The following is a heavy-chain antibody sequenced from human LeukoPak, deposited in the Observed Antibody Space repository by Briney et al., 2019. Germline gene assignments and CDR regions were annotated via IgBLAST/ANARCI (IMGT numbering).Heavy chain of an antibody. J-gene: IGHJ4*02. CDR3: ARGRVATMD. D-gene: IGHD5-24*01. Sequence: PSETLSLTCAVYGGSFSGYYWSWIRQPPGKGLEWIGEINHSGSTNYNPALKRRVTISVDTSKNQFSLKLSSVTAADTAVYYCARGRVATMDWGQGTLVTVSS. V-gene: IGHV4-34*01. CDR2: INHSGST. CDR1: GGSFSGYY.